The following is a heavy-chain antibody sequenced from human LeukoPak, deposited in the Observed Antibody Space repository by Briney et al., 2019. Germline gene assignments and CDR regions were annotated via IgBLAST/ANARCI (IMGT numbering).Heavy chain of an antibody. V-gene: IGHV3-74*01. CDR2: IYGDT. Sequence: GGSLRLSCAASGFTVSSHWMHWVRQAPGKRLVWVSRIYGDTYYADSVKGRFTISRDNAKNTLYLQMDSLRPEDTAVYYCARGSGSYGLWDYWGQGTLVTVSS. J-gene: IGHJ4*02. CDR1: GFTVSSHW. D-gene: IGHD1-26*01. CDR3: ARGSGSYGLWDY.